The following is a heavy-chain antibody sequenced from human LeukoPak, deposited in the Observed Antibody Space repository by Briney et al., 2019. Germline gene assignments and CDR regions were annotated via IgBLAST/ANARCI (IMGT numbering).Heavy chain of an antibody. CDR2: IILIFGTA. D-gene: IGHD3-22*01. CDR3: ARDRYYDSSGYARFDY. Sequence: SVKVSCKASGGTFSSYAISWVRQAPGQGLEWMGGIILIFGTANYAQKFQGRVTITADESTSTAYMELSSLRSEDTAVYYCARDRYYDSSGYARFDYWGQGTLVTVSS. CDR1: GGTFSSYA. J-gene: IGHJ4*02. V-gene: IGHV1-69*13.